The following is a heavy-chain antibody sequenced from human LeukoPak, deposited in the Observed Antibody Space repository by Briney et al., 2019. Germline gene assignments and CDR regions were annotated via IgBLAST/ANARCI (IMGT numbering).Heavy chain of an antibody. CDR2: LCHTGSS. J-gene: IGHJ4*02. D-gene: IGHD3-9*01. CDR1: GYSIGSGYC. CDR3: GRIDWVFDC. Sequence: SETLSLTCTVSGYSIGSGYCWGWVRQPPGKGLEYIGTLCHTGSSYSNPSLESRLTISTDTSKNQFSLSLRSVTAADTAVYYCGRIDWVFDCWGQGTLVTVSS. V-gene: IGHV4-38-2*02.